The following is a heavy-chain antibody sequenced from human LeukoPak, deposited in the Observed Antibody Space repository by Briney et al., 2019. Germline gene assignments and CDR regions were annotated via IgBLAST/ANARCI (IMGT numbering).Heavy chain of an antibody. CDR1: GFTFRSFD. CDR2: VGISSDT. V-gene: IGHV3-13*01. D-gene: IGHD1-1*01. J-gene: IGHJ4*02. CDR3: VRGGIQVHGIDEIDY. Sequence: WGSLRLSSAASGFTFRSFDMHWVRQVTGKGLEWVLAVGISSDTYYASSLKGRFTITRENAKKSLYIQMNSLTAGDTAVYYCVRGGIQVHGIDEIDYWGQGTMVTVSS.